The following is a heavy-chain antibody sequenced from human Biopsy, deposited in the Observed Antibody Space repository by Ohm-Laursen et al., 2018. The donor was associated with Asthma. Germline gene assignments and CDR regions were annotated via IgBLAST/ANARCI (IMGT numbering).Heavy chain of an antibody. CDR1: GHTFNSAG. D-gene: IGHD3-10*01. Sequence: GASVTVSCKTYGHTFNSAGITWARQAPGQGLEWMGWISVYNGNTKVAQKLQERVTMITDTSTSTAYMELRSLRSDDTAVYFCARAVDYSHYYGIDVWGQETTVTVS. V-gene: IGHV1-18*01. CDR3: ARAVDYSHYYGIDV. J-gene: IGHJ6*02. CDR2: ISVYNGNT.